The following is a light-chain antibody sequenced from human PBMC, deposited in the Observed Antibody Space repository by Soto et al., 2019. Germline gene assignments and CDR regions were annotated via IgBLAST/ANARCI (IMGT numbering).Light chain of an antibody. Sequence: QSVLTQPPSASGTPGQRVTISCSGSSSNIGNNFAYWYQQLPGTAPKLLIYRNVQRPSGVPDRFSGSKSGSSASLAITGLQAEDEADYYCHSYDNSLSGSVFGGGTKLTVL. V-gene: IGLV1-47*01. CDR3: HSYDNSLSGSV. J-gene: IGLJ2*01. CDR1: SSNIGNNF. CDR2: RNV.